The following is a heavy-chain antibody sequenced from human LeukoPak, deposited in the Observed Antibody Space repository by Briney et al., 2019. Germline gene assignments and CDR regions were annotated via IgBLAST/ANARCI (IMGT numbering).Heavy chain of an antibody. J-gene: IGHJ4*02. CDR1: GGSISSYY. D-gene: IGHD6-19*01. Sequence: PSETLSLTCTVSGGSISSYYWSWIRQPPGKGLEWIGYIYYSGSTNYNPSLKSRVTISVDTSKNQFSLKLSSVTAADTAVYYCARDGLPRSSGWVDWGQGTLVTVSS. CDR3: ARDGLPRSSGWVD. CDR2: IYYSGST. V-gene: IGHV4-59*01.